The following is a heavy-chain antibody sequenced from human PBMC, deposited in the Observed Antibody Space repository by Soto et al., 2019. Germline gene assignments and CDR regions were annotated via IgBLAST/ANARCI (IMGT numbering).Heavy chain of an antibody. CDR3: SKLAD. V-gene: IGHV3-30*18. CDR1: GFTFSIYG. J-gene: IGHJ4*02. CDR2: ISYDGSNK. Sequence: GGSLRLSCAASGFTFSIYGMHWVRQAPGKGLEWVAVISYDGSNKYYADSVKGRFTISRDNSKNTLYLQMNSLRAEDTAVYYCSKLADWGQGTLVTVSS.